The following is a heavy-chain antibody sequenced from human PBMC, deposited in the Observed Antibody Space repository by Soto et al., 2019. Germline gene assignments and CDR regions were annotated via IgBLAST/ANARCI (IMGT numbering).Heavy chain of an antibody. CDR1: GDSISRGDYY. V-gene: IGHV4-31*03. Sequence: SETLSLTCTVSGDSISRGDYYWSWIRQHPGKGLEWIGYIYYTGTTYYNPSLESRVTISLDTSENQFSLNLTAVTAADTAVYYFARVLVRGSDFHLWGQGTMVTVSS. CDR3: ARVLVRGSDFHL. CDR2: IYYTGTT. J-gene: IGHJ1*01. D-gene: IGHD3-3*01.